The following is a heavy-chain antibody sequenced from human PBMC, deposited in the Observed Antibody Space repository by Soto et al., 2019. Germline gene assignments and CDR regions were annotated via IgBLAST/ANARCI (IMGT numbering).Heavy chain of an antibody. CDR2: IYYSGST. D-gene: IGHD3-3*01. V-gene: IGHV4-31*03. J-gene: IGHJ4*02. CDR3: AAEVGFGPLFDY. Sequence: SETLSLTCTVSGGSILDSTYYWSWIRQHPGKGLEWIGYIYYSGSTYYNPSLKSRVTISVDTSKNQFSLKLSSVTAADTAVYYCAAEVGFGPLFDYWGQGTLVTVSS. CDR1: GGSILDSTYY.